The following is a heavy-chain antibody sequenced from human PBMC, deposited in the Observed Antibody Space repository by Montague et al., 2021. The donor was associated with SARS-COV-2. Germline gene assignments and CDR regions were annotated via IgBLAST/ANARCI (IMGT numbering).Heavy chain of an antibody. CDR1: GFIFSSYW. J-gene: IGHJ5*02. D-gene: IGHD2-15*01. V-gene: IGHV3-7*01. Sequence: SRRLSCAASGFIFSSYWMSWVRQAPGKGLEWVANIKQDGSEKYYVDSVKGRFTISRDNAKNSLYLQMYSLRAEDTAVYYCARAVNDYCSGGSCYSFTWFDPWGQGTLVTVSS. CDR3: ARAVNDYCSGGSCYSFTWFDP. CDR2: IKQDGSEK.